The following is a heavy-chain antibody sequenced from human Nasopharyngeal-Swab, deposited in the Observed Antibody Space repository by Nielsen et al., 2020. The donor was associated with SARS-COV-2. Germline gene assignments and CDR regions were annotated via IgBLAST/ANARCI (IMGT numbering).Heavy chain of an antibody. D-gene: IGHD1-7*01. V-gene: IGHV1-46*01. J-gene: IGHJ6*02. CDR3: ARVLPFRITGTSGMDV. CDR1: GYTFTSYY. CDR2: INPTDDST. Sequence: ASVQVSCKASGYTFTSYYLHWVRQAPGQGLEWMGIINPTDDSTSYAQKFEGRVTMTRVTSTSTVYMELNSLRSEDTAVYYCARVLPFRITGTSGMDVWGQGTTVTVSS.